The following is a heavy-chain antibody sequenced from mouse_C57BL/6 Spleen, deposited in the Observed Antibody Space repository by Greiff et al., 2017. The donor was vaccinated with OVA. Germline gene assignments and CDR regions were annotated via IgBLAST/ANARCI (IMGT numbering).Heavy chain of an antibody. CDR1: GFTFSDYG. D-gene: IGHD2-4*01. Sequence: EVQGVESGGGLVKPGGSLKLSCAASGFTFSDYGMHWVRQAPEKGLEWVAYISSGSSTIYYADTVKGRFTISSDNAKNTLFLQMTSLRSEDTAMYYCARGGIYYDYQVGYWFAYWGQGTLVTVSA. J-gene: IGHJ3*01. CDR3: ARGGIYYDYQVGYWFAY. CDR2: ISSGSSTI. V-gene: IGHV5-17*01.